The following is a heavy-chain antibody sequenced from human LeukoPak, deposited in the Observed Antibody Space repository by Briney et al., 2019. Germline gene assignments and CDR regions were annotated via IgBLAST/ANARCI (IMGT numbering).Heavy chain of an antibody. CDR2: ISGSGGGP. D-gene: IGHD3-10*01. CDR3: ARDRDGTGNYPLDY. V-gene: IGHV3-23*01. Sequence: GGPLRLSCAASGFTFSKYAMSWVRHAPGKGLECVSGISGSGGGPYYADSVKGRFTISRDNSKNTLYLQMNSLRADDTAVYYCARDRDGTGNYPLDYWGQGTLVIVSS. J-gene: IGHJ4*02. CDR1: GFTFSKYA.